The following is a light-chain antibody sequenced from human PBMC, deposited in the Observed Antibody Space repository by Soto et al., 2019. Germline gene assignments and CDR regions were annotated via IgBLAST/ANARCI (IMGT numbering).Light chain of an antibody. J-gene: IGKJ1*01. V-gene: IGKV3-11*01. CDR1: QSVSSY. Sequence: IVLTQSPATLSLSPGERATLSCRASQSVSSYLAWYQQKPGQAPRLLIYDSSNRAAGIPARFSGSGSGTDVTLTISSREPEDFAGYYCQQRSNWPRTFGQGTKVEIK. CDR3: QQRSNWPRT. CDR2: DSS.